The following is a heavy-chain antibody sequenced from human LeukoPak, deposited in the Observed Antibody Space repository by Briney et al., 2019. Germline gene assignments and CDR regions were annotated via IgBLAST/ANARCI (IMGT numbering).Heavy chain of an antibody. V-gene: IGHV3-30-3*01. CDR2: ISYDGSNK. CDR1: GFTFSSYA. Sequence: GGSLRLSCAASGFTFSSYAMHWVRQAPGKGLEWVAVISYDGSNKYYADSVKGRFTISRDNSKNTLYLQMNSLRAEDTAVYYCARGLGIAAPRYWGQGTLVTVSS. CDR3: ARGLGIAAPRY. D-gene: IGHD6-6*01. J-gene: IGHJ4*02.